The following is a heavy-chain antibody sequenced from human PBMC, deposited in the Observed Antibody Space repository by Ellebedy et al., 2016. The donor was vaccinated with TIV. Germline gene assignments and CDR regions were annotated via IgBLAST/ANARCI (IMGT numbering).Heavy chain of an antibody. J-gene: IGHJ6*02. CDR1: GFTFSDYY. D-gene: IGHD6-19*01. V-gene: IGHV3-11*06. CDR3: ARDRQWLVSWKQGYYGMDV. CDR2: ISSSSGYT. Sequence: GESLKISCAASGFTFSDYYMSWIRQAPGKGLEWVSYISSSSGYTKYADSVKGRFTISRDNSKNTLYLQMNSLRADDTAVYYCARDRQWLVSWKQGYYGMDVWGQGTTVTVSS.